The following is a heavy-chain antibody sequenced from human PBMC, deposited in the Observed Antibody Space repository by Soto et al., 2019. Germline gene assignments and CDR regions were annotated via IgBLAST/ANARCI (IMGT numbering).Heavy chain of an antibody. CDR2: IYYSGST. V-gene: IGHV4-39*01. Sequence: XXTLSLPCTVSGGSISSSSYYWGCIRQPPGKGLGWIGSIYYSGSTYYNPSLKSRVTISVDTSKNQFSLKLSSVTAADTAVYYCARLSGSYGPYYGMDVWGQGTTVTVSS. D-gene: IGHD3-10*01. J-gene: IGHJ6*02. CDR3: ARLSGSYGPYYGMDV. CDR1: GGSISSSSYY.